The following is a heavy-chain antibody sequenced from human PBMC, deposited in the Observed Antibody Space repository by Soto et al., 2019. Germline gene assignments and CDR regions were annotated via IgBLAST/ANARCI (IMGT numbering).Heavy chain of an antibody. J-gene: IGHJ6*02. V-gene: IGHV3-53*01. CDR3: ARESLGEKYGMDV. Sequence: EVQLVESGGGLIQPWGSLRLSCAASGFTVSSNYMSWVRQAPGKGLEWVSVIYSGGSTYYADSVKGRFTISRDNSKNTLYLQMNSLRAEDTAVYYCARESLGEKYGMDVWGQGTTVTVSS. CDR2: IYSGGST. CDR1: GFTVSSNY. D-gene: IGHD3-16*01.